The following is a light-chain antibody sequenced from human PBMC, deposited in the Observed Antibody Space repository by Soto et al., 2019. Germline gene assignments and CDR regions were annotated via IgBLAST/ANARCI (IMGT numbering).Light chain of an antibody. Sequence: QSALTQPPSASGSPGQSITISCTGTSSDVGAYNYVSWYQQYPGKAPKLMIYEVSKRPSGVPDRFSGSKSGKTASLTVSGLQPEDEADYYCTSYAGSTIWVFGRGTKLTVL. CDR2: EVS. CDR3: TSYAGSTIWV. CDR1: SSDVGAYNY. J-gene: IGLJ3*02. V-gene: IGLV2-8*01.